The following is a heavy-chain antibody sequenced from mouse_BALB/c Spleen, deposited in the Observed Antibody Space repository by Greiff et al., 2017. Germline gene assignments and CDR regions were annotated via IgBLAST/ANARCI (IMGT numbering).Heavy chain of an antibody. CDR3: TRESTMIKFDY. CDR2: IYPGNSDT. J-gene: IGHJ2*01. CDR1: VYSFTSYW. Sequence: EVQVVESGTVLARPGASVKMSCKASVYSFTSYWMHWVKQRPGQGLEWIGAIYPGNSDTSYNQKFKGKAKLTAVTSASTAYMELSSLTNEDSAVYYCTRESTMIKFDYWGQGTTLTVSS. V-gene: IGHV1-5*01. D-gene: IGHD2-4*01.